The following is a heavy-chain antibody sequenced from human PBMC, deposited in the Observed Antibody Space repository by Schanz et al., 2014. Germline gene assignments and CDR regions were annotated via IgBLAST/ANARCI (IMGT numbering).Heavy chain of an antibody. CDR2: ISHNTFYT. Sequence: QVQLVESGGGLVKPGGSLRLSCAASGFTFTDYYISWFRQAPGMGLEWVSYISHNTFYTDYAVSVKGRFTISRDNAKNSVYLQMNTLRAEDTAIYFCARDVYRSGRPFDLWGQGTPVTVSS. V-gene: IGHV3-11*06. CDR1: GFTFTDYY. J-gene: IGHJ5*02. D-gene: IGHD5-18*01. CDR3: ARDVYRSGRPFDL.